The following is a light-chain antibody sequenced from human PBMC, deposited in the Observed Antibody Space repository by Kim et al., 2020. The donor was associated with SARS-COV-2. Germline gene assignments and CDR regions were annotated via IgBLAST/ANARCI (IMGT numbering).Light chain of an antibody. CDR2: TKN. J-gene: IGLJ2*01. CDR1: DPNIGANP. V-gene: IGLV1-44*01. Sequence: GHSVTISCSGGDPNIGANPVNWYQQLPGTAPKLLISTKNQRPSGVPDRFSGSKSGTSASLAISGLQSEDEADYYCAAWDDTLNAVLFGRGTQLTVL. CDR3: AAWDDTLNAVL.